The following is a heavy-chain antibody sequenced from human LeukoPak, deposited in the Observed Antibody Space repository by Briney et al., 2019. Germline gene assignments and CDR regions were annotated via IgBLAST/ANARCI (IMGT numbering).Heavy chain of an antibody. D-gene: IGHD3-16*02. Sequence: SSETLSLTCTVSGGSISSYYWSWIRQPAGKGLEGIGRIYTSGSTNYNPSLKSRVTMSVDTSKNQFSLKLSSVTAADTAVYYCVLNDYVWGSYHWGQGTLVTASS. J-gene: IGHJ4*02. CDR2: IYTSGST. V-gene: IGHV4-4*07. CDR1: GGSISSYY. CDR3: VLNDYVWGSYH.